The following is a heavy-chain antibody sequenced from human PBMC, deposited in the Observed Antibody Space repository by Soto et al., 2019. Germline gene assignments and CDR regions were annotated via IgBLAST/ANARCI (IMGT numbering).Heavy chain of an antibody. J-gene: IGHJ3*02. V-gene: IGHV5-51*01. Sequence: PGESLKISCKASGYSFSFYWIGWVRQMPGKGLEWMAIMYPDDSDIRYSPSFEAHVTTSADKSTSTAFLQWSSLKASDTAMYYCATAYVYDFENSNYYRDAFDIWGQGTLVTVSS. D-gene: IGHD3-22*01. CDR3: ATAYVYDFENSNYYRDAFDI. CDR1: GYSFSFYW. CDR2: MYPDDSDI.